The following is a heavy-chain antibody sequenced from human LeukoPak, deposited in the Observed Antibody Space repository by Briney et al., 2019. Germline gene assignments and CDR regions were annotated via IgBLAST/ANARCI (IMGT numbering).Heavy chain of an antibody. CDR1: GFTVSSNY. CDR3: ARDRSSSWIGRDYYYGMDV. V-gene: IGHV3-48*02. CDR2: ISSSSSTI. D-gene: IGHD6-13*01. J-gene: IGHJ6*02. Sequence: PGGSLRLSCAASGFTVSSNYMSWVRQAPGKGLEWVSYISSSSSTIYYADSVKGRFTISRDNAKNSLYLQMNSLRDEDTAVYYCARDRSSSWIGRDYYYGMDVWGQGTTVTVSS.